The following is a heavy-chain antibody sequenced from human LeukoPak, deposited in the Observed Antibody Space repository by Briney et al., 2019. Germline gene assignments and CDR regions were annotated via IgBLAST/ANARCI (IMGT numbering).Heavy chain of an antibody. V-gene: IGHV1-2*02. CDR1: GYTFTDYY. D-gene: IGHD3-22*01. J-gene: IGHJ4*02. CDR3: ASDCDRSGYYCY. Sequence: ASVKVSCKASGYTFTDYYLHWVRQAPGQGLEWMGWINPNSGGTNYAQTFQGRVTMTRDTSITTAYLELSRLRSDDTAVYYCASDCDRSGYYCYWGQGTLVTVSS. CDR2: INPNSGGT.